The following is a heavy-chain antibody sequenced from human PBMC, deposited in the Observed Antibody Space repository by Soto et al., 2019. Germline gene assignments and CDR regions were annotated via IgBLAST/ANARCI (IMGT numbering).Heavy chain of an antibody. D-gene: IGHD2-15*01. CDR1: GFTFSNFG. Sequence: QVQLVESGGGVVQPGRSLRLSCAASGFTFSNFGMHWVRQAPGKGLEWVAVISSDGSDKYYSDSVKGRFTISRDNSKNTPFLQMNSLRVEETAVYYCAKGSEVARQELDYWGQGTLVTVSS. V-gene: IGHV3-30*18. J-gene: IGHJ4*02. CDR2: ISSDGSDK. CDR3: AKGSEVARQELDY.